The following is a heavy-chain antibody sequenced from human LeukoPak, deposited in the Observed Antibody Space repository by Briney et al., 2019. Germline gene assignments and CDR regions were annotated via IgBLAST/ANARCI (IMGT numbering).Heavy chain of an antibody. CDR2: IYYSGST. CDR3: ARDNVVVVAVLGWFDP. Sequence: SETLSLTCTVSGGSISSSSYYWGWIRQPPGKGLEWIGSIYYSGSTYYNPSLKSRVTISVDTSKNQFSLKLSSVTAADTAVYYCARDNVVVVAVLGWFDPWGQGTLVTVSS. D-gene: IGHD2-15*01. V-gene: IGHV4-39*07. J-gene: IGHJ5*02. CDR1: GGSISSSSYY.